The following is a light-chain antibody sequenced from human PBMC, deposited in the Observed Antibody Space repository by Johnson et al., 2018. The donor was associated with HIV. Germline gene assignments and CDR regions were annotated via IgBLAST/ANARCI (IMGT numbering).Light chain of an antibody. Sequence: SVLTQPPSVSAAPGQKVTISCSGSSSNIGNNYVSWYQQLPGTAPKLLIYDNNKRPSGIPDRFSGSKSGTSDTLGITGLQTGDEADYYCGTWDSSLSAFYVFGTGTKVTVL. V-gene: IGLV1-51*01. CDR1: SSNIGNNY. CDR2: DNN. J-gene: IGLJ1*01. CDR3: GTWDSSLSAFYV.